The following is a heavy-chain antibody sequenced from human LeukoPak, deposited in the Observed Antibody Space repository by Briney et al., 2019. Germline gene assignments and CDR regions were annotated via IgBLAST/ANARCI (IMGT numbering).Heavy chain of an antibody. CDR2: IYYSGST. V-gene: IGHV4-30-4*08. D-gene: IGHD6-6*01. Sequence: SETLSLTCTVSGGSISSYYWSWIRQPPGKGLEWIGYIYYSGSTYYNPSLKSRVTISVDTSKNQFSLKLSSVTAADTAVYYCARDEEPDSSSSGKYFQHWGQGTLVTVSS. J-gene: IGHJ1*01. CDR1: GGSISSYY. CDR3: ARDEEPDSSSSGKYFQH.